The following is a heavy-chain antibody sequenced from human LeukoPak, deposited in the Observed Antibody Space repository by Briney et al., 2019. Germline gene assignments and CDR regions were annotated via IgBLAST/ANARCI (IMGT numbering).Heavy chain of an antibody. CDR1: GFTFSTYS. Sequence: GGSLRLSCAASGFTFSTYSMNWVRQAPGKGLEWVSSISSSRSYIYYADSVKGRFTISRDNARNSLYLQVNSLRADDTAVYYCARDAGAPYYYDSSGYWYYGMDVWGQGTTVTVSS. CDR3: ARDAGAPYYYDSSGYWYYGMDV. D-gene: IGHD3-22*01. V-gene: IGHV3-21*01. J-gene: IGHJ6*02. CDR2: ISSSRSYI.